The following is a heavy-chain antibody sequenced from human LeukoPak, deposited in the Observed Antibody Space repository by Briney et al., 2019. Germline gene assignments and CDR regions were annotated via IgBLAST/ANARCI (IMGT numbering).Heavy chain of an antibody. CDR1: GGTFSSYA. Sequence: ASVKVSCKASGGTFSSYAISWVRQAPGQGLEWMGGIIPIFGTANYAQKFQGRVTITADESTSTAYMELSSLRSEDTAVYYCARGRGYYGSGSLKYYFDYWGQGTLVTVSS. J-gene: IGHJ4*02. CDR2: IIPIFGTA. D-gene: IGHD3-10*01. V-gene: IGHV1-69*13. CDR3: ARGRGYYGSGSLKYYFDY.